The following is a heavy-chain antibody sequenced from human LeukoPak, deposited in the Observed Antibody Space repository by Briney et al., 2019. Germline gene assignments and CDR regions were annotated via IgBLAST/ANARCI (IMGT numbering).Heavy chain of an antibody. J-gene: IGHJ4*02. CDR3: AKDRRFLEWLEFLDF. D-gene: IGHD3-3*01. Sequence: GRSLRLSCTVSGFTFRTYGMTWVSQAAGKGLGWVSSISGSGNTTYYAGSVKGRFTISRDKSKNTLFLQMGNLRVEDAAIYYCAKDRRFLEWLEFLDFWGQGTLVAVSS. V-gene: IGHV3-23*01. CDR2: ISGSGNTT. CDR1: GFTFRTYG.